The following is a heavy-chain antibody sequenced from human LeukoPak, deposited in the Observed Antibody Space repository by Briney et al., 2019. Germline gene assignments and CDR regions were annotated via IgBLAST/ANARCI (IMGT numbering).Heavy chain of an antibody. Sequence: ASVKVSCKASGGTFSSYAISWVRQAPGQGLEWMGWMNPNSGGTNYAQKFQGRVTMTRDTSISTAYMELSRLRSDETAVYYCGRDLYSGFDYSYAFDIWGQGTTVIVSS. J-gene: IGHJ3*02. V-gene: IGHV1-2*02. CDR2: MNPNSGGT. D-gene: IGHD5-12*01. CDR1: GGTFSSYA. CDR3: GRDLYSGFDYSYAFDI.